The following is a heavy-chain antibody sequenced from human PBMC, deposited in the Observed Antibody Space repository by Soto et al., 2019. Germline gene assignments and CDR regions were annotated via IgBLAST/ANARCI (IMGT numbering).Heavy chain of an antibody. V-gene: IGHV3-23*01. Sequence: EVHLLESGGGLVQPGGSLRLSCAASGFSFNIYAMKWVRQAPGKGLECVSAISAGGGNTYYADSVKGRFTISRDNSKSTLSLQMNSLRADDTAVYYCEKDPTSDYYYYMDVWGKGTTVTVSS. CDR1: GFSFNIYA. CDR2: ISAGGGNT. CDR3: EKDPTSDYYYYMDV. J-gene: IGHJ6*03.